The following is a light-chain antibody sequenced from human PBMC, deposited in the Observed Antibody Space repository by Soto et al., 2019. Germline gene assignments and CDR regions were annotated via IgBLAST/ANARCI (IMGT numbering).Light chain of an antibody. CDR2: GNS. CDR3: QSYDSRLRGSV. V-gene: IGLV1-40*01. J-gene: IGLJ3*02. CDR1: SSNIGAGYD. Sequence: QSVLTQPPSVSGAPGQRVTISCTGSSSNIGAGYDVHWYQQLPGTAPKLLIYGNSNRPSGVPDRFSGSKSGTSASLPITGLQAEDEADYYCQSYDSRLRGSVFGGGTKLTVL.